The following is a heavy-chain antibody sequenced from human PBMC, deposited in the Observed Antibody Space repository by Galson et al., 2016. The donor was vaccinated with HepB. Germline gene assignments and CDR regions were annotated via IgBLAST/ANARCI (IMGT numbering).Heavy chain of an antibody. D-gene: IGHD3-10*01. CDR2: IYYSGST. Sequence: TLSLTCTVSGAPIRSSSKYWGWIRPSPGKGLEWNGYIYYSGSTYYNPSLKSRLTISVDTSKNPFSLKLRSVTAADAAVYYCDRGRRGLWTFDSWGQGTLVTVSS. CDR3: DRGRRGLWTFDS. J-gene: IGHJ5*01. V-gene: IGHV4-30-4*08. CDR1: GAPIRSSSKY.